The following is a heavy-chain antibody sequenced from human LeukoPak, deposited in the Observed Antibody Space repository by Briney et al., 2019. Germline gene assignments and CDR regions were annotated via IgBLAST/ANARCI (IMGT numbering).Heavy chain of an antibody. V-gene: IGHV4-59*01. CDR3: ARDKGDYYDSSGYYYEGSWFDP. Sequence: SETLSLTCTVSGGSISSYYWSWIRQPPGKGLEWIGYIYYSGSTNYNPSLKSRVTISVDTSKNQFSLKLSSVTAADTAVYYCARDKGDYYDSSGYYYEGSWFDPWGQGTLVTVSS. CDR2: IYYSGST. CDR1: GGSISSYY. D-gene: IGHD3-22*01. J-gene: IGHJ5*02.